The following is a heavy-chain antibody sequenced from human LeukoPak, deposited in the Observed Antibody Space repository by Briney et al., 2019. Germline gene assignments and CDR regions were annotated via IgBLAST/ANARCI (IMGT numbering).Heavy chain of an antibody. CDR1: GGSISSGGYS. CDR3: ARETRVFGAVTQPGIGWFDP. D-gene: IGHD3-3*01. V-gene: IGHV4-30-2*01. Sequence: SETLSLTCAVSGGSISSGGYSWSWIRQPPGKGLEWIGYIYHSGSTYYNPSLKSRVTISVDRSKNQFSLKLSSVTAADTAVYYCARETRVFGAVTQPGIGWFDPWGQGTLVTVSS. CDR2: IYHSGST. J-gene: IGHJ5*02.